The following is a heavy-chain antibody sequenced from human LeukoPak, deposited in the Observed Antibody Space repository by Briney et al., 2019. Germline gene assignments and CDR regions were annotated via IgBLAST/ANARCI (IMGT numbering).Heavy chain of an antibody. V-gene: IGHV4-59*01. J-gene: IGHJ6*03. Sequence: GPLRLSCAASGFTFSSYGMHWIRQPPGKGLEWIGSIYYSGSTNYNPSLKSRVTISVDTSKNQFSLKLSSVTAADTAVYYCARAVGIAAAGSGYYMDVWGKGTTVTISS. CDR2: IYYSGST. D-gene: IGHD6-13*01. CDR1: GFTFSSYG. CDR3: ARAVGIAAAGSGYYMDV.